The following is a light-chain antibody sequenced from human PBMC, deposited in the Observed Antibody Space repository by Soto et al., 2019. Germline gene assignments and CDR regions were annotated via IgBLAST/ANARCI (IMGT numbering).Light chain of an antibody. CDR2: TNT. CDR1: SSNVGGNP. J-gene: IGLJ7*01. V-gene: IGLV1-44*01. CDR3: ASWDDSLNGPV. Sequence: QSVLTQPPSASGTPGQRVTISCSGSSSNVGGNPVNWYQHVPTTAPKLLIYTNTNRPSGVLDRFSGSKSGTSASLAISGLQSEDEADYYCASWDDSLNGPVFGTGTQLTVL.